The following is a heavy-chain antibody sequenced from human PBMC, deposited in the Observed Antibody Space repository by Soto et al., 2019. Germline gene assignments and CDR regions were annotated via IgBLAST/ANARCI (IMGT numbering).Heavy chain of an antibody. J-gene: IGHJ3*02. D-gene: IGHD5-12*01. V-gene: IGHV3-30*18. CDR1: GFTFSSYG. Sequence: GESLKISYAASGFTFSSYGMHWVRQAPGKGLEWVAVISYDGSNKYYADSVKGRLTISRDNSKNTLYLQMNSLRGEDTAVYYCAKDNGSGCDWLRVGDASDIWGQGTIVTVSS. CDR3: AKDNGSGCDWLRVGDASDI. CDR2: ISYDGSNK.